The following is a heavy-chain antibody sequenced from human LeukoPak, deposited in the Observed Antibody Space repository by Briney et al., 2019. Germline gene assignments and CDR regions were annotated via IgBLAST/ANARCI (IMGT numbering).Heavy chain of an antibody. V-gene: IGHV3-7*04. CDR3: TRVGYIDEGIDY. J-gene: IGHJ4*02. CDR2: IKQDGSKK. D-gene: IGHD5-24*01. CDR1: GFPFSSYW. Sequence: GGSLRLSCVASGFPFSSYWMTWVRQAPGKGLEWVANIKQDGSKKSYVDSVKGRITISRDNAKNSLYLQMNSLRAEDTAIYYCTRVGYIDEGIDYWGQGTLVTVSS.